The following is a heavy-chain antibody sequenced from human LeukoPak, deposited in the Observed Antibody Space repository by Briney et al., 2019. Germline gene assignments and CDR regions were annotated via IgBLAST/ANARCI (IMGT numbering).Heavy chain of an antibody. CDR3: ARGFAYSYGYYYYMDV. Sequence: SETLSLTCAVYGGSFSGYYWSWVRQPPGKGLEWIGGINHSGSTNYNPSLKSRVTISVDTSKNQFSLKLSSVTAADTAVYYCARGFAYSYGYYYYMDVWGKGTTVTVSS. J-gene: IGHJ6*03. CDR2: INHSGST. CDR1: GGSFSGYY. D-gene: IGHD5-18*01. V-gene: IGHV4-34*01.